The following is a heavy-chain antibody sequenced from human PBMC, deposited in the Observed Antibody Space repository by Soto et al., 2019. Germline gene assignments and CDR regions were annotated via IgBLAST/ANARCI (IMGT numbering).Heavy chain of an antibody. D-gene: IGHD3-9*01. CDR1: GGTFSSYT. CDR3: ARDIVGDILTGPFDY. V-gene: IGHV1-69*04. CDR2: IIPILGIA. Sequence: SVKVSCKASGGTFSSYTISWVRQAPGQGLEWMGRIIPILGIANYAQKFQGRVTITADKSTSTAYMELSSLRSEDTAVYYCARDIVGDILTGPFDYWGQGTLVTVSS. J-gene: IGHJ4*02.